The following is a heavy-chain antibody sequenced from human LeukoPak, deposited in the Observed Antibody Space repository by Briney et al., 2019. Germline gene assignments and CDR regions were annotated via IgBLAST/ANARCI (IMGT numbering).Heavy chain of an antibody. CDR1: GGSISSGSYY. Sequence: SETLSLTCTVSGGSISSGSYYWSWIRQPAGKGLEWIGRIYTSGSTNYNPSLKSRVTIPVDTSKNQFSLKLSSVTAADTAVYYCARGDMVRGALPDYWGQGTLVTVSS. D-gene: IGHD3-10*01. CDR2: IYTSGST. CDR3: ARGDMVRGALPDY. V-gene: IGHV4-61*02. J-gene: IGHJ4*02.